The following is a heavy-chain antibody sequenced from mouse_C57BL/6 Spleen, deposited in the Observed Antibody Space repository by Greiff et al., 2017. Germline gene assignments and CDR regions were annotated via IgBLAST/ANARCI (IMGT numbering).Heavy chain of an antibody. Sequence: VQQQQPGAELVRPGTSVKLSCKASGYTFTSYWMHWVKQRPGQGLEWIGVIDPSDSYTNYNQKFKGKATLTVDTSSSTAYMQHSRLTSEDSAVYYCARGGYLGYYGNFPDYWGQGTTLTVSS. CDR2: IDPSDSYT. D-gene: IGHD2-1*01. V-gene: IGHV1-59*01. CDR1: GYTFTSYW. J-gene: IGHJ2*01. CDR3: ARGGYLGYYGNFPDY.